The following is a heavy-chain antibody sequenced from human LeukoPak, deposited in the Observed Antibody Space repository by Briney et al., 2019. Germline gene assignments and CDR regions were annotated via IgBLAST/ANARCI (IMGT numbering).Heavy chain of an antibody. J-gene: IGHJ3*02. V-gene: IGHV3-23*01. CDR1: GFKFQGRV. CDR3: ARRSGSLDI. D-gene: IGHD3-10*01. CDR2: FGGGAA. Sequence: PGGSLRPSSPLYGFKFQGRVTISSGQALGEGLEWVSAFGGGAAYYADSVKGRFTISRDSSNNTLYLQLSSLRAYYTAIYYSARRSGSLDIWDQGTMVTVSS.